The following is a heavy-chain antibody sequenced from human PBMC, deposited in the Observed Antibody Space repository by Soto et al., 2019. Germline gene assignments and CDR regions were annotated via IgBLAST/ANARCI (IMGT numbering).Heavy chain of an antibody. CDR2: INHSGST. CDR1: GGSFSGYY. Sequence: PSETLSLTCAVYGGSFSGYYWSWIRQPPGKGLEWIGEINHSGSTNYNPSLKSRVTISVDTSKNQFSLKLSSVTAADTAVYYCARQGCYYYYYGMDVWGQGTTVTVSS. CDR3: ARQGCYYYYYGMDV. J-gene: IGHJ6*02. V-gene: IGHV4-34*01.